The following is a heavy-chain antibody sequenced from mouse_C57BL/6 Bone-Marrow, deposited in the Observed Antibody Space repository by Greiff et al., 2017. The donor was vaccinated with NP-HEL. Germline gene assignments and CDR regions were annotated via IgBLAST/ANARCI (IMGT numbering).Heavy chain of an antibody. D-gene: IGHD1-1*01. J-gene: IGHJ3*01. Sequence: EVQLVESGPGLVKPSQSLSLTCSVTGYSITSGYYWYWIRQFPGNNLEWMGYISYDGSNNYNPSLKNRTPITRDTSKNQFFLKLNSVTTEDTATYYCAPYGAWFAYWGQGTLVTVSA. CDR2: ISYDGSN. CDR1: GYSITSGYY. CDR3: APYGAWFAY. V-gene: IGHV3-6*01.